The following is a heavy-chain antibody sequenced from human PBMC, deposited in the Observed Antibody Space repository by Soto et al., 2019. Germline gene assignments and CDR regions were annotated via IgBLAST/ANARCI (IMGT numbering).Heavy chain of an antibody. CDR1: GFTFSSYG. CDR2: ISYDGSNK. V-gene: IGHV3-30*18. D-gene: IGHD6-6*01. Sequence: GGSLRLSCAASGFTFSSYGMHWVRQAPGKWLEWVAVISYDGSNKYYADSVKGRFTISRDNSKNTLYLQMNSLRAEDTAVYYCAKDYNIAARYFDYWGQGXLVTVYS. CDR3: AKDYNIAARYFDY. J-gene: IGHJ4*02.